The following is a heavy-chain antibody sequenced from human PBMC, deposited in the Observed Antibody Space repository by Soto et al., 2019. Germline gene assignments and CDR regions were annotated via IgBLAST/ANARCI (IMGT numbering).Heavy chain of an antibody. V-gene: IGHV3-73*02. J-gene: IGHJ4*02. CDR1: GFSFSGSA. Sequence: EVLLVESGGGWVQPGRSLKLSCAASGFSFSGSAIHWVRQASGKGLEWVGRIRAKSNKYATLYAESLKGRFTISRDDSQSTAYLEMNSLKTEDTAVYYCNSGSYYSSIWGQGTLVTVSS. CDR3: NSGSYYSSI. D-gene: IGHD1-26*01. CDR2: IRAKSNKYAT.